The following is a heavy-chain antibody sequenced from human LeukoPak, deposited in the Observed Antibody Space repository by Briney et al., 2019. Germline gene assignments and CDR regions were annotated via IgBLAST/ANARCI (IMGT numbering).Heavy chain of an antibody. D-gene: IGHD6-6*01. CDR2: IWYDGSNK. CDR3: ARGAYSSSSDSGFDY. CDR1: GFTFSSYS. Sequence: GGSLRLSCAASGFTFSSYSMNWVRQAPGKGLEGVAVIWYDGSNKYYADSVKGRFTISRDNSKNTLYLQMNSLRAEDTAVYYCARGAYSSSSDSGFDYWGQGTLVTVSS. J-gene: IGHJ4*02. V-gene: IGHV3-33*08.